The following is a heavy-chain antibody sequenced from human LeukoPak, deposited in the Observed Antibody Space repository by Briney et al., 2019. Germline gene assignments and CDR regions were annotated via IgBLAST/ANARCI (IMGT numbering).Heavy chain of an antibody. CDR2: ISSSSSYI. V-gene: IGHV3-21*01. J-gene: IGHJ4*02. Sequence: GGSLRLSCAASGFTFSSYSMNWVRQAPGKGLEWVSSISSSSSYIHYADSVKGRFTISRDNSKNTLYLQMNSLRAEDTAVYYCAAYCSGGSCYRGYWGQGTLVTVSS. D-gene: IGHD2-15*01. CDR3: AAYCSGGSCYRGY. CDR1: GFTFSSYS.